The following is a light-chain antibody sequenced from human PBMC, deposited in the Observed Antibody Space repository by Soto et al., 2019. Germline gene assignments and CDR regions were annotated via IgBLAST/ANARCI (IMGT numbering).Light chain of an antibody. V-gene: IGKV3-20*01. CDR3: QQYGSSPIT. CDR1: QSVSNNY. J-gene: IGKJ5*01. Sequence: IGLTQSPCTLSLSQGERASLSCRASQSVSNNYLAWYQQKPGQAPRLLIYGASNRATGIPDRFSGSGSGTDFTLTISRLEPEDFAVYYCQQYGSSPITFGQGTRLEI. CDR2: GAS.